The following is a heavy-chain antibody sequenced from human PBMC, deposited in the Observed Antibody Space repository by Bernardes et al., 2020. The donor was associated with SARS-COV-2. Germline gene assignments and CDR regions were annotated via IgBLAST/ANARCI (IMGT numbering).Heavy chain of an antibody. V-gene: IGHV3-23*01. CDR2: ISGAGGST. D-gene: IGHD2-2*01. CDR3: AKARDIVLEPIPLRGSYYFYGLDD. CDR1: GFTFSSYA. J-gene: IGHJ6*02. Sequence: GGSLRLSCEASGFTFSSYAMTWVRQAPGKGLEWVSAISGAGGSTYYADSVKGRFSISRDNSKNMLSLQLNSLRAEDTAVYYCAKARDIVLEPIPLRGSYYFYGLDDWGQGTTVTVSS.